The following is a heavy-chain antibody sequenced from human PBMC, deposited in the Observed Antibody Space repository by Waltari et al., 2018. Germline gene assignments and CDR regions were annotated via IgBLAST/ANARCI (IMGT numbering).Heavy chain of an antibody. CDR2: IYYSGST. Sequence: QLQLQESGPGLVKPSETLSLTCTVSGGSISSGSYYWGWIRQPPGKGLEWIGSIYYSGSTYSNPSLKSRVTISGDTSKNQFYLKLTSVTAADTAVYYCARDIFAVDFQSYYMDVWGKGTTVTISS. CDR1: GGSISSGSYY. CDR3: ARDIFAVDFQSYYMDV. D-gene: IGHD3-3*01. V-gene: IGHV4-39*07. J-gene: IGHJ6*03.